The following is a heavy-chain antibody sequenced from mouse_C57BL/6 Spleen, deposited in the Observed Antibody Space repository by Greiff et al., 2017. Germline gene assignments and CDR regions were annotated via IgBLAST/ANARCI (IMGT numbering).Heavy chain of an antibody. D-gene: IGHD2-5*01. CDR3: TRSGSNYPYFDY. V-gene: IGHV1-15*01. Sequence: SGAELVRPGASVTLSCKASGYTFTDYELHWVKQTPVHGLEWIGAIDPETGGTAYNQKFKGKAILTADKSSSTAYMELRSLTSEDSAVYYCTRSGSNYPYFDYWGQGTTLTVSS. CDR1: GYTFTDYE. J-gene: IGHJ2*01. CDR2: IDPETGGT.